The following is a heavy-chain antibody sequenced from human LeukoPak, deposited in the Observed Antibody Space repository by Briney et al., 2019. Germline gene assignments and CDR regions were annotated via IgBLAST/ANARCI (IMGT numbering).Heavy chain of an antibody. CDR3: ARGRYYGSVFDY. CDR2: INHGGST. Sequence: SETLSLTCAVYGGSFSGYYWSWIRQPPGKGLEWIGEINHGGSTNYNPSLKSRVTISVDTSKNQFSLKLSSVTAADTAVYYCARGRYYGSVFDYWGQGTLVTVSS. V-gene: IGHV4-34*01. J-gene: IGHJ4*02. D-gene: IGHD3-10*01. CDR1: GGSFSGYY.